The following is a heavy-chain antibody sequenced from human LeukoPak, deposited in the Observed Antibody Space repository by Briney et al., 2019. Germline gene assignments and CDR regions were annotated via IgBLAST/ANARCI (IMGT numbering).Heavy chain of an antibody. CDR1: GYTFTSCG. CDR2: ISAYNGNT. Sequence: SVKVSCKAAGYTFTSCGISSVRQAPGQGLEWMVWISAYNGNTTYAQKLQCRVTMATDTSTSKAYMELRSVRSDDTDVYYSGRELDSSAWNDYWGQGTLVTVSS. J-gene: IGHJ4*02. V-gene: IGHV1-18*01. CDR3: GRELDSSAWNDY. D-gene: IGHD6-19*01.